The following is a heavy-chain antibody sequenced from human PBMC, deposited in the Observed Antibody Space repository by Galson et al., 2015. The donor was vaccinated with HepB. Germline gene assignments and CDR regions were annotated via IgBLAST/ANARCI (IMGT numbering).Heavy chain of an antibody. V-gene: IGHV3-21*01. CDR3: ARDLKAGGYNHGTNWFDP. J-gene: IGHJ5*02. D-gene: IGHD5-18*01. CDR1: GFTFNHYG. Sequence: SLRLSCAASGFTFNHYGMNWVRQAPGKGLEWVSSITGSSSLLQYADSVKGRFTISRDNANNSLFLQMNSLRAEDSAVYYCARDLKAGGYNHGTNWFDPWGQGTLVTVSS. CDR2: ITGSSSLL.